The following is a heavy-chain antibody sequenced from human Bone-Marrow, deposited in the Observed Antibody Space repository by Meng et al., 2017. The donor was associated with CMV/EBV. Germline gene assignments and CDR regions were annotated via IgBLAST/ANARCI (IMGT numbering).Heavy chain of an antibody. CDR2: ISSSGSTI. D-gene: IGHD1-1*01. Sequence: LALTCAASGFTFSDYYMSWTRQAPGKGLEWVSYISSSGSTIYYADSVKGRFTISRDNAKNSLHLQMNSLRAEDTAIFYGARNEGDFDYWGQGTLVTVST. J-gene: IGHJ4*02. V-gene: IGHV3-11*04. CDR1: GFTFSDYY. CDR3: ARNEGDFDY.